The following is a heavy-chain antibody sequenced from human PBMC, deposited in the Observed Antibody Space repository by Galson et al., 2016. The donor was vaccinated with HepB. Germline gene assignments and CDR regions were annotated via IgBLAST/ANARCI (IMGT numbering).Heavy chain of an antibody. CDR2: IYYTGNT. CDR3: AREQKTTYKYDPSGYFGGFDY. CDR1: EGSISGHY. J-gene: IGHJ4*02. D-gene: IGHD3-22*01. Sequence: SETLSLTCTVSEGSISGHYWSWIRQPPGKGLEWIGYIYYTGNTNYNPSLKSRVTISVDMSNNQFSLKLSSVTAADTAVYFCAREQKTTYKYDPSGYFGGFDYWGQGALVTVSS. V-gene: IGHV4-59*11.